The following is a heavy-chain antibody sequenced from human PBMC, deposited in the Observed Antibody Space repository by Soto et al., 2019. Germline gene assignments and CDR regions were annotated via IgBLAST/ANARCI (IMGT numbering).Heavy chain of an antibody. CDR1: GFSVTANY. D-gene: IGHD3-22*01. Sequence: GGSLRLSCEVSGFSVTANYMSWVRQAPGKGLEWVSVIYSGGSTYYIDSVKGRFSISRDISKNTLYLQMNSLRAEDTAVYYCARNYYDSGGGFDYWGQGTLVTVSS. V-gene: IGHV3-53*01. J-gene: IGHJ4*02. CDR2: IYSGGST. CDR3: ARNYYDSGGGFDY.